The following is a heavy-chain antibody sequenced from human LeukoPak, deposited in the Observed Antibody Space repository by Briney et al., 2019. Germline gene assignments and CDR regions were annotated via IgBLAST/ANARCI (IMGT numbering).Heavy chain of an antibody. V-gene: IGHV1-8*02. CDR2: MNPNSGNT. D-gene: IGHD3-22*01. CDR1: GYTFTSYD. J-gene: IGHJ3*02. CDR3: ARDKEYYDSSGYPNDAFDI. Sequence: ASVKLSCKASGYTFTSYDINWERQATGQGLGWMGWMNPNSGNTGYAQKFQGRVTMTRNTSISTAYMELSSLRSEDTAVYYCARDKEYYDSSGYPNDAFDIWGQGTMVTVSS.